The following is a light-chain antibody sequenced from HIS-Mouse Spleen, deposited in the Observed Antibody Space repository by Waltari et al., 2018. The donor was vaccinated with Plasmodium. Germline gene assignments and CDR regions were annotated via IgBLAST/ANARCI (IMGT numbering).Light chain of an antibody. CDR3: QSYDSSLSV. V-gene: IGLV1-40*01. CDR1: SSNIGPGYD. CDR2: GNS. J-gene: IGLJ3*02. Sequence: QSVLTQPPSVSGAPGPRVTIPCTGSSSNIGPGYDVHWYQQLPGTAPNLLIYGNSNRPSGVPDRFSGSKSGTSASLAITGLQAEDEADYYCQSYDSSLSVFGGGTKLTVL.